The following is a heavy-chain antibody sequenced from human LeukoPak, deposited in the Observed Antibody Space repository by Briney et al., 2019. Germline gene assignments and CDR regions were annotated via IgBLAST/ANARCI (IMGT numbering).Heavy chain of an antibody. D-gene: IGHD2-2*01. V-gene: IGHV3-23*01. CDR1: GFTFSDYY. J-gene: IGHJ4*02. CDR2: ISGSGGST. Sequence: PGGSLRLSCAASGFTFSDYYMSWIRQAPWKGLEWVSAISGSGGSTYYADSVKGRFTISRDNSKNTLYLQMNSLRAEDTAVYYCAKQVPAAKGPFDYWGQGTLVTVSS. CDR3: AKQVPAAKGPFDY.